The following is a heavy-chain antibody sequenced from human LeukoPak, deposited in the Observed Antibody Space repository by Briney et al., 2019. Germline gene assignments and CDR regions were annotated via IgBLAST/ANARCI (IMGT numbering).Heavy chain of an antibody. CDR1: FYSFDRYC. J-gene: IGHJ3*02. D-gene: IGHD3-22*01. CDR2: IGAFNGNT. CDR3: ARDFLSYDGSENHFEDTFDI. Sequence: VKVSCQASFYSFDRYCFSWVRQAPGPGLEWLGWIGAFNGNTNYAQNLQGRVTMTADTSTTTAYMELRSLSSDDTAVYYCARDFLSYDGSENHFEDTFDIWGQGTMVIVSS. V-gene: IGHV1-18*01.